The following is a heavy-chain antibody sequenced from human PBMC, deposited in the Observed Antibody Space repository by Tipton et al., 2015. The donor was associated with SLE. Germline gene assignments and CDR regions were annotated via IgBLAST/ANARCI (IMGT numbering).Heavy chain of an antibody. J-gene: IGHJ5*02. CDR3: ARRFVGDYGSGRSNWFDP. CDR2: INHMGST. V-gene: IGHV4-34*01. CDR1: GGSFSGYY. Sequence: TLSLTCAVYGGSFSGYYWSWIRQPPGKGLEWIGEINHMGSTNYNPSLKSRVTISVDTSKNQFSLKLSSVTAADTAVYYCARRFVGDYGSGRSNWFDPWGQGTLVTVSS. D-gene: IGHD3-10*01.